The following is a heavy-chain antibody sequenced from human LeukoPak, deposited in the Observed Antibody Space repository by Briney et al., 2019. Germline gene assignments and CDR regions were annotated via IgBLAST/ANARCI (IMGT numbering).Heavy chain of an antibody. CDR2: TGNRANSYST. J-gene: IGHJ4*02. CDR3: ARAGVGSGFDC. D-gene: IGHD2-8*01. Sequence: QPGGSLRLSCVASGFISSDHYIDWVRQAPGKGLEWVGRTGNRANSYSTQYAASVRGRFIILSDDSKNSLYLQMNSMKNEDTAVYYCARAGVGSGFDCWGQGSLVSVSS. V-gene: IGHV3-72*01. CDR1: GFISSDHY.